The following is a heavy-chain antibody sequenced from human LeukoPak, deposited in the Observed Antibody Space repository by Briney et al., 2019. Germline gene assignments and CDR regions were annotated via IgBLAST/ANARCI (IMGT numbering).Heavy chain of an antibody. CDR3: ARQGGDTMVRGVIKDWFDP. V-gene: IGHV4-39*01. CDR1: GDSINSSVYY. D-gene: IGHD3-10*01. CDR2: LYYNGYT. Sequence: SETLSLTCTVTGDSINSSVYYWAWIRQPPGKGLVWIGSLYYNGYTYYNPSLKSRVTMSVDTSKNHFSLKQNSVTAADTAVYYCARQGGDTMVRGVIKDWFDPWGQGTLVTVSS. J-gene: IGHJ5*02.